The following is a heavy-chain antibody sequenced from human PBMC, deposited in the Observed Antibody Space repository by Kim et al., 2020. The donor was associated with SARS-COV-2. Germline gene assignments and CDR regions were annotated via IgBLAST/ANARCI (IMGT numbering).Heavy chain of an antibody. J-gene: IGHJ3*02. CDR3: ARDPPTSYSGYDSPDAFDI. Sequence: GRFTNSRDMSKNTLYLQMNSLRAEDTAVYYCARDPPTSYSGYDSPDAFDIWGQGTMVTVSS. V-gene: IGHV3-30*07. D-gene: IGHD5-12*01.